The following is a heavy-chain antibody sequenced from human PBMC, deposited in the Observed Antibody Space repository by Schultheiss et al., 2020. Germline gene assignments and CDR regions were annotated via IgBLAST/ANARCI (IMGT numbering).Heavy chain of an antibody. J-gene: IGHJ6*02. CDR3: AHYGSGSYLKNNYYYYYGMDV. D-gene: IGHD3-10*01. CDR2: IYWDDDK. Sequence: SGPTLVKPTQTLTLTCTFSGFSLSTSGVGVGWIRQPPGKALEWLALIYWDDDKRYNPSLKSRLTITKDTSKNQVVLTMTNMDPVDTATYYCAHYGSGSYLKNNYYYYYGMDVWGQGTTVTVSS. V-gene: IGHV2-5*02. CDR1: GFSLSTSGVG.